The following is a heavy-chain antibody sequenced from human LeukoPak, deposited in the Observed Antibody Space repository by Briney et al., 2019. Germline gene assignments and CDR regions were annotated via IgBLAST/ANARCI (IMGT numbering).Heavy chain of an antibody. CDR1: GFTFSSYG. CDR3: AKEISYRHQFDY. D-gene: IGHD1-26*01. CDR2: IRYDGSNK. J-gene: IGHJ4*02. V-gene: IGHV3-30*02. Sequence: GGSLRLSCAASGFTFSSYGMHWVRQAPGKGLEWVAFIRYDGSNKYYADSVKGRFTISRDNSKNTLYLQMNSLRAEDTAVYYCAKEISYRHQFDYWGQGTLVTVSS.